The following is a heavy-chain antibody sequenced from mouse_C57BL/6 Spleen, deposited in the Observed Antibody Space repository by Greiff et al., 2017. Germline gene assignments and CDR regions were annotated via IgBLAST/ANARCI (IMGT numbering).Heavy chain of an antibody. D-gene: IGHD1-1*01. CDR3: ARQWDYYGSSYGYYAMDY. Sequence: VKLMESGPGLVAPSQSLSITCTVSGFSLTSYGVHWVRQPPGKGLEWLVVIWSDGSTTYNSALKTRLSISKDNSKSQVFLKMNSIQTDDTAMYYCARQWDYYGSSYGYYAMDYWGQGTSVTVSS. CDR2: IWSDGST. V-gene: IGHV2-6-1*01. J-gene: IGHJ4*01. CDR1: GFSLTSYG.